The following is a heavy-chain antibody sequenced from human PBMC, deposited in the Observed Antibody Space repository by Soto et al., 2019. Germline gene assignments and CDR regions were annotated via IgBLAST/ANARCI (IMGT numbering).Heavy chain of an antibody. CDR2: IYYSGST. CDR3: AGLPTRTVTTYYFDY. V-gene: IGHV4-31*03. D-gene: IGHD4-17*01. J-gene: IGHJ4*02. Sequence: SETLSLTCTVSGGSISSGGYYWSWIRQHPGKGLEWIGYIYYSGSTYYNPSLKSRVTISVDTSKNQFSLKLSSVTAADTAVYYCAGLPTRTVTTYYFDYWGQGTLFTVSS. CDR1: GGSISSGGYY.